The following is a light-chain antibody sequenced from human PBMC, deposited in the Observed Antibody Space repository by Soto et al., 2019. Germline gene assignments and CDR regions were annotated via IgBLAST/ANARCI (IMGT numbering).Light chain of an antibody. J-gene: IGLJ2*01. CDR1: SSDVGGYNY. CDR2: DVS. V-gene: IGLV2-14*03. CDR3: SSYTSSSTLAV. Sequence: QSVLTQPASVSGSPGQSITISCTGTSSDVGGYNYVSWYQHHPGKAPKLMIYDVSNRPSGVSNRFSGSKSGNTVSLTISGLQAEDEADYYCSSYTSSSTLAVFGGGTKVTVL.